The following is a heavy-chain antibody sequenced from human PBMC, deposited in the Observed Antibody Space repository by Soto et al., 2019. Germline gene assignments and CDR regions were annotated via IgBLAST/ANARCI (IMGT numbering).Heavy chain of an antibody. CDR1: GFTFDDYA. Sequence: GGSLRLSCAASGFTFDDYAMHWVRQGPGRGLEWVSGITWNSGKIAYADSVKGRFTIARDDDNNSLYLQMNSLRPEDTALYYCVRDSYADFHRVLSTAEYFFDYWGHGTLVTVSS. J-gene: IGHJ4*01. V-gene: IGHV3-9*01. CDR2: ITWNSGKI. D-gene: IGHD2-15*01. CDR3: VRDSYADFHRVLSTAEYFFDY.